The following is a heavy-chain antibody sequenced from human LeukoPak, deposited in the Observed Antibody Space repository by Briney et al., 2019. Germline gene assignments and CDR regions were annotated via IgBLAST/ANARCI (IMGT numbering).Heavy chain of an antibody. CDR2: IFPADSDA. D-gene: IGHD1-14*01. V-gene: IGHV5-51*01. Sequence: GESLKISCKASGYTFTNYWIGWVRQKPGEGLEWMGIIFPADSDARYSPSFQGQVTFSADKSINTAYLQWSSLEASDTAMYYCATFSLGATGGFAPWGQGTLVIVSS. J-gene: IGHJ5*02. CDR1: GYTFTNYW. CDR3: ATFSLGATGGFAP.